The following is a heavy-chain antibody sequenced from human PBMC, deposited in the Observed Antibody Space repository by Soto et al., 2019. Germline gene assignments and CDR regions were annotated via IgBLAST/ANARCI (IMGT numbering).Heavy chain of an antibody. CDR3: AEAGSIVGVAPYYYCGMDV. CDR1: GFTFSSYA. CDR2: ISGSGGST. J-gene: IGHJ6*02. V-gene: IGHV3-23*01. Sequence: GGSLRLSCAASGFTFSSYAMSWVRQAPGKGLEWVSAISGSGGSTYYADSVKGRFTNSSNNSKNTLYLQMNSLKTEDTSVYYCAEAGSIVGVAPYYYCGMDVWGQGTTVTVSS. D-gene: IGHD2-15*01.